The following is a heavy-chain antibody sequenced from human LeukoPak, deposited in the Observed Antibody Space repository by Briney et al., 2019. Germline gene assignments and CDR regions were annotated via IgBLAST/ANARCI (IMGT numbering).Heavy chain of an antibody. CDR2: IYYSGST. J-gene: IGHJ3*02. CDR1: GGSISSSSYY. Sequence: SETLSLTCTVSGGSISSSSYYWGWIRQPPGKGLEWIGSIYYSGSTYYNPSLKSRVTISVDTSKNQFSLKLSSVTAADTAVYYCARDCSSTSCYSSDAFVIWGQGTMVTVSS. CDR3: ARDCSSTSCYSSDAFVI. D-gene: IGHD2-2*02. V-gene: IGHV4-39*07.